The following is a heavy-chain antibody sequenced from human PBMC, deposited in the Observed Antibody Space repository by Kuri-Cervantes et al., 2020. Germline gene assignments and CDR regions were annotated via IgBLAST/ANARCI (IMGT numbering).Heavy chain of an antibody. Sequence: ASVKVSCKASGYTLTGYYMHWVRQAPGQGLEWMGWINPNSGGTNYAQKFQGRVTMTRDTSISTAYMELSRLRSDDTAVYYCARGSSSWFYFDYWGQGTLVTVSS. CDR2: INPNSGGT. CDR3: ARGSSSWFYFDY. J-gene: IGHJ4*02. D-gene: IGHD6-13*01. V-gene: IGHV1-2*02. CDR1: GYTLTGYY.